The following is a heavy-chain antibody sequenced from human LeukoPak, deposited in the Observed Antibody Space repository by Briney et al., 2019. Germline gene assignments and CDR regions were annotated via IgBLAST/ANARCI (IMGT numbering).Heavy chain of an antibody. D-gene: IGHD4-17*01. CDR3: ARVVDYGDYGSPGYYYYMDV. CDR2: IYYSGNT. J-gene: IGHJ6*03. Sequence: SETLSLTCTVSGGAISSYYWSWVRQPPGKGLDWIGYIYYSGNTKYNPSLKSRVTISVDTSKNQFSLKLSSVTAADTAVYYCARVVDYGDYGSPGYYYYMDVWGKGTTVTVSS. CDR1: GGAISSYY. V-gene: IGHV4-59*01.